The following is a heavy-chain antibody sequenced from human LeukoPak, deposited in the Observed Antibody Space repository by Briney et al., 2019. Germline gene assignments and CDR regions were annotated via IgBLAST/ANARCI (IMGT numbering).Heavy chain of an antibody. J-gene: IGHJ4*02. V-gene: IGHV3-30*02. CDR2: IRYDGSNK. D-gene: IGHD6-13*01. Sequence: GGSLRLSCGASGFTFSSYGMHWVRQAPGTGLEWVAFIRYDGSNKYYADSVKGRFTISRDNSKNTLYLQMNSLRAEDTAVYYCAKDPLAYSSSWYYYFDYWGQGTLVTVSS. CDR1: GFTFSSYG. CDR3: AKDPLAYSSSWYYYFDY.